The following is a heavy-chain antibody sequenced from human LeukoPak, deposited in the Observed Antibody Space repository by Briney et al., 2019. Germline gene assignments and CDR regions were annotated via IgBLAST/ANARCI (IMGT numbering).Heavy chain of an antibody. CDR1: GYRFTTYW. Sequence: GESLKISCKGSGYRFTTYWIGWVRPMPGKGLEWMGIIYPGDSDTRYSPSFQGQVTISGAKSISTAYLQWSSLKASDTAMYYCARNRDSGSLDAFDIWGQGTMVTVSS. V-gene: IGHV5-51*01. D-gene: IGHD3-10*01. J-gene: IGHJ3*02. CDR2: IYPGDSDT. CDR3: ARNRDSGSLDAFDI.